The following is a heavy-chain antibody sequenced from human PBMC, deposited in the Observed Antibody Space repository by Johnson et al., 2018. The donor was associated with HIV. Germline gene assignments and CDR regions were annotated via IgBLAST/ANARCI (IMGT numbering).Heavy chain of an antibody. Sequence: QVQLVESGGGVVQPGGSLRLSCAASGFTFSSYGMHWVRQAPGKGLEWVAFIRYDGSNKYYADSVKGRFTISRDNSKNTLYLQMNSRRAEDTAVYYCARWTVTRGAFDIWGQGTMVTVSS. V-gene: IGHV3-30*02. CDR3: ARWTVTRGAFDI. CDR1: GFTFSSYG. D-gene: IGHD4-17*01. J-gene: IGHJ3*02. CDR2: IRYDGSNK.